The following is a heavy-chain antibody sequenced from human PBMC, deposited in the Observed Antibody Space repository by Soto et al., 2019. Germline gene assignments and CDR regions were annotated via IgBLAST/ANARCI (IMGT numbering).Heavy chain of an antibody. CDR2: IIPIFGTA. D-gene: IGHD2-21*02. CDR3: AREGDVPYYYYGMDV. Sequence: ASVKVSCKASGGSFSSYAISWVRQAPGQGLEWMGGIIPIFGTANYAQKFQDRVTITADESTSTTYMELSSLRSEDTAVYYCAREGDVPYYYYGMDVWGQGTTVTVSS. J-gene: IGHJ6*02. CDR1: GGSFSSYA. V-gene: IGHV1-69*13.